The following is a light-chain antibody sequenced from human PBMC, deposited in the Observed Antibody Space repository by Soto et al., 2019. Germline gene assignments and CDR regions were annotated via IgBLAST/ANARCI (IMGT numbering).Light chain of an antibody. CDR1: SSNIEENS. CDR3: QAYDYSLTASV. CDR2: NDY. Sequence: QPVLTQPPSVSGTPGQRVTISCSGSSSNIEENSVTWFQRLPGTAPKLLIYNDYQRPSGVPDRFSGSKSGTSASLAISGLQSEDEADYYCQAYDYSLTASVFGGGTKLTVL. J-gene: IGLJ3*02. V-gene: IGLV1-44*01.